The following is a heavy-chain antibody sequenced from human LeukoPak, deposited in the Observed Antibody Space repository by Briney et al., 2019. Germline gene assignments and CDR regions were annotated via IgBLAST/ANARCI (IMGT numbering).Heavy chain of an antibody. CDR1: GGSISSYY. D-gene: IGHD4-17*01. CDR3: ARVTTGWYYFDY. V-gene: IGHV4-4*07. CDR2: IYSSGSS. J-gene: IGHJ4*02. Sequence: KPSETLSLTCTVSGGSISSYYWRWIRQPAGKGLECIGRIYSSGSSNYTPSLKSRVTMSVDTSKNQFSLKLSSVTAADTAVYYCARVTTGWYYFDYWGQGTLVTVSS.